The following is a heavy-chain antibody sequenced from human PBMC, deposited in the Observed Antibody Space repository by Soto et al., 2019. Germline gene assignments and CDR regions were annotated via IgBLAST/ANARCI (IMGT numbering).Heavy chain of an antibody. CDR2: IYYSGTH. D-gene: IGHD5-12*01. CDR1: GGSINNYY. Sequence: SESLSLTCYVSGGSINNYYWSWVRQPPGKGLEWIGYIYYSGTHNYNPSLESRLTISVDTSKNQFSLSLSSVTAADTAVYYCARVQMATLYFDHWGQGTLVTVSS. J-gene: IGHJ4*02. V-gene: IGHV4-59*01. CDR3: ARVQMATLYFDH.